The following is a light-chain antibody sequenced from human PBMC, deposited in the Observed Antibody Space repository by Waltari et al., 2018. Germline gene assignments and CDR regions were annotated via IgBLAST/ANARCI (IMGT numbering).Light chain of an antibody. CDR3: QQYSSFWT. V-gene: IGKV1-5*03. Sequence: DIQMTQSPYTLSASVGDRVTITCRASQSISSWLAWFQQKPGKAPKLLIQKASSLESGVPSRFIGSGSGTEFTLTISSLQPDDFATYYCQQYSSFWTFGQGTKVEIK. J-gene: IGKJ1*01. CDR1: QSISSW. CDR2: KAS.